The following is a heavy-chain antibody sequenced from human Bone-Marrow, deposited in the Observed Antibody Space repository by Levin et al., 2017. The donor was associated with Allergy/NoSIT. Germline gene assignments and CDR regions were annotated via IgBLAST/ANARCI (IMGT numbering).Heavy chain of an antibody. Sequence: AGGSLRLSCAASGFTFSKSWMVWVRQAPGKGLEWVADINQDGSVNHYMDSVKGRFTISRDNAKNSLYLQMSSLRVEDAARYYCVRDLSPANSRPYYDAFDIWGQGTMVSVSS. D-gene: IGHD3-10*01. CDR3: VRDLSPANSRPYYDAFDI. V-gene: IGHV3-7*01. CDR2: INQDGSVN. CDR1: GFTFSKSW. J-gene: IGHJ3*02.